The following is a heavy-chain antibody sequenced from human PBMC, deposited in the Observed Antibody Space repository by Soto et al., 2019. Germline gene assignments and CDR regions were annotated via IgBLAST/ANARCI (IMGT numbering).Heavy chain of an antibody. Sequence: GGSLRLWCETSRFTFSTYSMQWVRQSPGTGLAWVSRLNSGLGNPRYADALRGIFTISRDNTKNTLSLKMDSLRTEESAVYYSARDSGYDILTGYWRGYFDYWGRGTLVTVSS. CDR3: ARDSGYDILTGYWRGYFDY. D-gene: IGHD3-9*01. CDR2: LNSGLGNP. CDR1: RFTFSTYS. V-gene: IGHV3-74*01. J-gene: IGHJ4*02.